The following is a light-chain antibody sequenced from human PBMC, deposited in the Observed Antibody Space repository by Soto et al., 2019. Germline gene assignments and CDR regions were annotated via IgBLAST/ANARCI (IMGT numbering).Light chain of an antibody. V-gene: IGKV3-20*01. CDR3: QQYGTSPWA. Sequence: EIVLTQFPGTLSLSPGERATLSCRASQSVGRNYVAWYQQKPGQAPRVIIYAASNRASGIPDRLSRSGSGSDFTLTISRLEPEDFAVYYWQQYGTSPWAFGQGTKLEIK. J-gene: IGKJ1*01. CDR1: QSVGRNY. CDR2: AAS.